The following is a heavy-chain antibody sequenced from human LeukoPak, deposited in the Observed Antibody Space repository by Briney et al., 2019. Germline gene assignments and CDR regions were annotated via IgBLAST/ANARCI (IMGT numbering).Heavy chain of an antibody. J-gene: IGHJ4*02. CDR1: GGSVSSSSYY. CDR2: IYYNGNT. D-gene: IGHD3-22*01. V-gene: IGHV4-39*07. CDR3: ARKTCDSGGYYGY. Sequence: SETLSLTCTVSGGSVSSSSYYGGWIRQPPGKGLEWIATIYYNGNTYYSPSLKNRVTISLDTSKNQFSLRVSSVTAADTAVYYCARKTCDSGGYYGYWGQGTLVTVSS.